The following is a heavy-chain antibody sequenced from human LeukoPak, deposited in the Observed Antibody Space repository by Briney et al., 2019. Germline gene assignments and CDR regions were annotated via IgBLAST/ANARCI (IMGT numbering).Heavy chain of an antibody. CDR2: IYYSGST. J-gene: IGHJ6*02. V-gene: IGHV4-61*01. CDR3: ARDRSRITIFGVPYYYYYYGMDV. CDR1: GGSVGSGSYY. Sequence: SQTLSLTCTVSGGSVGSGSYYWSWIRQPPGKGLEWIGYIYYSGSTNYNPSLKSRVTISVDTSKNQFSLKLSSVTAADTAVYYCARDRSRITIFGVPYYYYYYGMDVWGQGTTVTVSS. D-gene: IGHD3-3*01.